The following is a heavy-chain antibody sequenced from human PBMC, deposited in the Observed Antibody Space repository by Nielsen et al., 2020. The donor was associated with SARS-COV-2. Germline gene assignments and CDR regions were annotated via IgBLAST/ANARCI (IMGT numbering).Heavy chain of an antibody. V-gene: IGHV3-53*05. J-gene: IGHJ4*02. CDR3: ARLISGYSGYDLFDY. CDR2: IYSGGST. CDR1: GFTVSSNY. D-gene: IGHD5-12*01. Sequence: GESLKISCAASGFTVSSNYMSWVRQAPGKGLEWVSVIYSGGSTYYADSVKGRFTISRDNSKNTLYLQMNSLRAEDTAVYYCARLISGYSGYDLFDYWGQGTLVTVSS.